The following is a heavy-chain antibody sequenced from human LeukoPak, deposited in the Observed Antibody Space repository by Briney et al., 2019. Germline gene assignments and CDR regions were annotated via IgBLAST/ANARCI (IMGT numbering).Heavy chain of an antibody. CDR3: ASRSNSGYELFDY. D-gene: IGHD5-12*01. CDR1: GYSLTSYW. CDR2: IYPGDSDT. Sequence: RESLKIYCKGSGYSLTSYWIGWVRQMPGKGLEWMGIIYPGDSDTRYSPSFQGQVTISADKSISTAYLQWSSLKASDTAMYCCASRSNSGYELFDYWGQGTLVTVSS. J-gene: IGHJ4*02. V-gene: IGHV5-51*01.